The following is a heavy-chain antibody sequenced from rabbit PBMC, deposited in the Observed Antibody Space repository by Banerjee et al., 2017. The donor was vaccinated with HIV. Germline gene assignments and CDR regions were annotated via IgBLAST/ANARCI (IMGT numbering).Heavy chain of an antibody. D-gene: IGHD8-1*01. V-gene: IGHV1S45*01. J-gene: IGHJ4*01. Sequence: QEHLKESGGGLVQPGGSLKLSCKASGFTLSSYYMNWVRQAPGKGLEWIACIYAGSSGGTYYASWAKGRFTISRTSSTTVTLQMTSLTAADTATYFCARDGAGGSYFALWGPGTLVTVS. CDR2: IYAGSSGGT. CDR3: ARDGAGGSYFAL. CDR1: GFTLSSYYM.